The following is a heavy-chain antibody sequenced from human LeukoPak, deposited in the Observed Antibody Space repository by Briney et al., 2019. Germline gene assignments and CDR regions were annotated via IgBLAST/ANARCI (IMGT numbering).Heavy chain of an antibody. J-gene: IGHJ5*02. CDR1: GFTFSSYA. V-gene: IGHV3-30-3*02. D-gene: IGHD3-22*01. CDR2: ISYDGSNK. CDR3: AKTSNVGTMIVT. Sequence: GGSLRLSCAASGFTFSSYAMHWVRQAPGKGLEWVAVISYDGSNKYYADSVKGRFTISRDNSKNTLYLQMNSLRAEDTAVYYCAKTSNVGTMIVTWGQGTLVTVSS.